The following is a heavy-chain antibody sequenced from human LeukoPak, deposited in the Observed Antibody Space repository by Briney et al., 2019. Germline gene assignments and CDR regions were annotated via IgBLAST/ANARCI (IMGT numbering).Heavy chain of an antibody. CDR1: GYTFTGYY. CDR2: INPNSGGT. CDR3: ARVRVRYFDWLLSNDAFDI. Sequence: ASVKVSCKASGYTFTGYYMHWVRQAPGQGLEWMGRINPNSGGTNYAQKFQGRVTMTRDTSISTAYMELSRLRSDDTAVYYCARVRVRYFDWLLSNDAFDIWGQGTMVTVSS. D-gene: IGHD3-9*01. J-gene: IGHJ3*02. V-gene: IGHV1-2*06.